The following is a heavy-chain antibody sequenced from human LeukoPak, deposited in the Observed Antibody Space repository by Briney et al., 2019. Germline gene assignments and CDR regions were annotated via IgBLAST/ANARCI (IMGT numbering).Heavy chain of an antibody. D-gene: IGHD2-2*01. J-gene: IGHJ6*03. V-gene: IGHV4-34*01. Sequence: SETLSLTCAVYGGSFSGYYWSWIRQPPGKGLEWIGEINHSGSTNYNPSLKSRVTISVDMSKNQFSLKLSSVTAADTAVYYCARVGGTGYYCYYYYMDVWGKGTTVTVSS. CDR3: ARVGGTGYYCYYYYMDV. CDR2: INHSGST. CDR1: GGSFSGYY.